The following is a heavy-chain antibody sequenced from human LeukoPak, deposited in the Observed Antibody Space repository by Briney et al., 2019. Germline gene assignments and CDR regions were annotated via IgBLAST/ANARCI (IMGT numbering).Heavy chain of an antibody. V-gene: IGHV3-73*01. J-gene: IGHJ6*02. CDR3: VRGAASGSYYGLGV. D-gene: IGHD1-26*01. CDR2: IRNKANNYAT. CDR1: GFTFSDST. Sequence: GGSLRLSCAASGFTFSDSTMHWVRQAAAKGLGWVGRIRNKANNYATAYATSVKGRFTLSRDDSKNTAYLQMNSLKTEDTALYYCVRGAASGSYYGLGVWGQGATVTVSS.